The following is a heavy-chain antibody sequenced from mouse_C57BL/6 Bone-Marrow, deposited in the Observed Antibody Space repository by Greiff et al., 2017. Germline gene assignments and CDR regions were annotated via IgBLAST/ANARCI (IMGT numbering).Heavy chain of an antibody. CDR2: IDPENGDT. D-gene: IGHD1-2*01. CDR1: GFNIKDDY. J-gene: IGHJ1*03. CDR3: ARWGLLRPVWDCWYFDV. V-gene: IGHV14-4*01. Sequence: EVQLQQSGAELVRPGASVKLSCTASGFNIKDDYMHWVKQRPEQGLEWIGWIDPENGDTEYASKFQGKATITADTSSSTAYMQLSSLTSEDSAVYYCARWGLLRPVWDCWYFDVWGTGTTVTVSS.